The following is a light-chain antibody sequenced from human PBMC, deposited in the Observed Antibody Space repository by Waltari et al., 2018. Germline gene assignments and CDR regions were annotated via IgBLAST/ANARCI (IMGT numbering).Light chain of an antibody. V-gene: IGKV1-8*01. CDR2: AAS. J-gene: IGKJ3*01. CDR1: QGISSY. CDR3: QQYYSYPPFT. Sequence: AIRITQSPSSLSASTGDRVTITCRASQGISSYLAWYQQKPGKAPKLLIYAASTLQSGVPSRFSGSGSGTDSTLTISCLQSEDFATYYCQQYYSYPPFTFGPGTKVDIK.